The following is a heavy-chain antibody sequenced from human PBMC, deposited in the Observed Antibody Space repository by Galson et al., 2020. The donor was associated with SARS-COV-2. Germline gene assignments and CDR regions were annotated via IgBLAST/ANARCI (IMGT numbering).Heavy chain of an antibody. CDR2: ISYEGSIK. V-gene: IGHV3-30*18. CDR3: AKRKELFWLGELNQGLDV. J-gene: IGHJ6*02. D-gene: IGHD3-10*01. Sequence: GGSLRFSCAASGFTLTNYAMHWVRQAPGKGLEWVALISYEGSIKYYADSVKGRFTISRDSSKNTLYLQMNSLSAGDTAVYYCAKRKELFWLGELNQGLDVWGQGTTVTVS. CDR1: GFTLTNYA.